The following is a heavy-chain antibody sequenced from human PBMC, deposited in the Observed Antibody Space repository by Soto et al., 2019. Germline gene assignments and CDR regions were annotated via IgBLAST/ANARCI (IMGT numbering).Heavy chain of an antibody. J-gene: IGHJ4*01. D-gene: IGHD2-15*01. CDR2: FKSKTDGGTT. Sequence: EVQLVESGGGLVKPGGSLKLSVAASVFTFVGAGINGVRRAPGKGLEWLGRFKSKTDGGTTDFAAPVKGRFAISRDDSRDMMYMQMNSLKTEDTGVYYCTTDSLFTQMLVRFDFWGLGTLVTVSS. CDR3: TTDSLFTQMLVRFDF. V-gene: IGHV3-15*07. CDR1: VFTFVGAG.